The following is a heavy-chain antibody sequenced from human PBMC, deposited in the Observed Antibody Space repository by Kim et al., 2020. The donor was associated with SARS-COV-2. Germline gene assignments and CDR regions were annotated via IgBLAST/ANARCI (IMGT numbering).Heavy chain of an antibody. D-gene: IGHD4-17*01. J-gene: IGHJ4*02. CDR2: IYYSGST. Sequence: SETLSLTCTVSGGSISSSSYYWGWIRQPPGKGLEWIGSIYYSGSTYYNPSLKSRVTISVDTSKNQFSLKLSSVTAADTAVYYCARLLTTVTTTLDYWGQGTLVTVSS. V-gene: IGHV4-39*01. CDR1: GGSISSSSYY. CDR3: ARLLTTVTTTLDY.